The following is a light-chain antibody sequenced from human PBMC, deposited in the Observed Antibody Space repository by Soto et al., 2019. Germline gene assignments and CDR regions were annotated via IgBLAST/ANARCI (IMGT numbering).Light chain of an antibody. V-gene: IGKV2-28*01. CDR3: MQALQTPLP. CDR2: LGS. Sequence: DIVMTQSPLSLPVTSGEPASISCRSSQSLLHSNGYNYLDWYLQKPGQSPQLLIYLGSNRASGVTDRFSGSGSGTDFTLKISRVEAEDLGVYYCMQALQTPLPFGGGTKVEIK. CDR1: QSLLHSNGYNY. J-gene: IGKJ4*01.